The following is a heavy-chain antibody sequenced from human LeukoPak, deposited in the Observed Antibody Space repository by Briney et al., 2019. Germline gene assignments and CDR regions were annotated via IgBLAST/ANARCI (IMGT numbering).Heavy chain of an antibody. Sequence: SETLSLTCTVSGGSISSGSYYWSWIRQPAGKGLEWIGRIYTSGSTNYNPSLKSRVTVSVDTSKNQFSLELSSVTAADTAVYYCAGEPGRALFNWSDPWGQGTLVTVSS. V-gene: IGHV4-61*02. D-gene: IGHD3-10*01. CDR3: AGEPGRALFNWSDP. J-gene: IGHJ5*02. CDR1: GGSISSGSYY. CDR2: IYTSGST.